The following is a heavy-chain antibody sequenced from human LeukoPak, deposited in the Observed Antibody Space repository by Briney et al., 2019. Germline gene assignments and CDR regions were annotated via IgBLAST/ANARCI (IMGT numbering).Heavy chain of an antibody. CDR3: AKGPGYLDY. J-gene: IGHJ4*02. Sequence: GRSLRLSCAASGFTFYDYAMHWVRQAPGKGPEWVSGITWNSASIGYGDSVKGRFTISRDNAKNSLYLQMNSLRAEDTALYYCAKGPGYLDYWGQGTLVTVSS. V-gene: IGHV3-9*01. CDR2: ITWNSASI. CDR1: GFTFYDYA.